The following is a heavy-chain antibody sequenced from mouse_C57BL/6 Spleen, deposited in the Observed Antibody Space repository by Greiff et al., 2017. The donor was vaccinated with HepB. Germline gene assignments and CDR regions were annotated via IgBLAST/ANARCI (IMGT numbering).Heavy chain of an antibody. V-gene: IGHV5-17*01. CDR1: GFTFSDYG. J-gene: IGHJ2*01. CDR3: ARSVPTRTYYFDY. CDR2: ISSGSSTI. Sequence: DVMLVESGGGLVKPGGSLKLSCAASGFTFSDYGMHWVRQAPEKGLEWVAYISSGSSTIYYADTVKGRFTISRDNAKNTLFLQMTSLRSEDTAMYYCARSVPTRTYYFDYWGQGTTLTVSS.